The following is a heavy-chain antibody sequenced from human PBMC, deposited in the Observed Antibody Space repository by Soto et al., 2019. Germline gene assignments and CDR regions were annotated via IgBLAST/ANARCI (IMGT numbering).Heavy chain of an antibody. CDR2: IRSKANSYAT. CDR1: GFTFSGSA. Sequence: PWGSLRLSCAASGFTFSGSAMHWVRQASGKGLEWVGRIRSKANSYATAYAASVKGRFTISRDDSKNTAYLQMNSLKTEDTAVYYCTTLGCSGGSCYSRAGAFDIWGQGTRVTVSS. V-gene: IGHV3-73*01. D-gene: IGHD2-15*01. CDR3: TTLGCSGGSCYSRAGAFDI. J-gene: IGHJ3*02.